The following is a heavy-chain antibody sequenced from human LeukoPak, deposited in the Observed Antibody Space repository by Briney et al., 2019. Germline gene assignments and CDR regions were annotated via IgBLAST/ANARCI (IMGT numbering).Heavy chain of an antibody. Sequence: GGSLRLSCAASGFTFSSYAMSWVRQSPGQGLQWVSVINDRSNFKVYADSVRGRFIISRDNSQNTLYLEMNSLRADDTAIYYCAKDHFTGGDYGDYFDLWGQGVLVTVSS. V-gene: IGHV3-23*01. J-gene: IGHJ4*02. CDR2: INDRSNFK. D-gene: IGHD3-16*01. CDR1: GFTFSSYA. CDR3: AKDHFTGGDYGDYFDL.